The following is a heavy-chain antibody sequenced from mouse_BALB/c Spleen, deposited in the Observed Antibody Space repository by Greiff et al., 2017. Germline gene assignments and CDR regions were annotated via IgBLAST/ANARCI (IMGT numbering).Heavy chain of an antibody. CDR3: RGNCVGYYAMDY. CDR2: IRLKSDNYAT. Sequence: DVKLQESGGGLVQPGGSMKLSCVASGFTFSSYWMSWVRQSPEKGLEWVAEIRLKSDNYATHYAESVKGKFTISRDDSKSRLYLQMNSLRAEDTGIYYCRGNCVGYYAMDYWGQGTSVTVSS. V-gene: IGHV6-6*02. CDR1: GFTFSSYW. D-gene: IGHD2-1*01. J-gene: IGHJ4*01.